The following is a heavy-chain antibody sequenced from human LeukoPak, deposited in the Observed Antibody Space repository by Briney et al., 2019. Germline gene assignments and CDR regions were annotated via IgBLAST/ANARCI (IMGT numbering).Heavy chain of an antibody. Sequence: PGRSLRLSCVVSGFTFSSYGMHWVRQAPGKGLEWVALISYDGSNIYHADSVKGRFTISRDNSKNTLYLQMNSLRAEDMAVYYCAKFWAYYYDSSGYAKDDYWGQGTLVTVSS. V-gene: IGHV3-30*18. CDR2: ISYDGSNI. J-gene: IGHJ4*02. CDR1: GFTFSSYG. D-gene: IGHD3-22*01. CDR3: AKFWAYYYDSSGYAKDDY.